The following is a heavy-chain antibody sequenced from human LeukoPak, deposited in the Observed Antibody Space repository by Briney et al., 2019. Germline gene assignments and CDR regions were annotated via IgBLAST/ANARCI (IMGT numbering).Heavy chain of an antibody. CDR1: GYSISSGYY. V-gene: IGHV4-38-2*02. D-gene: IGHD3-10*01. CDR2: GHYTGST. CDR3: ARWGEHSALRVHAFDI. Sequence: KSSETLSLTCTVSGYSISSGYYWGWIRQPPGKGLEWIGYGHYTGSTYKNPSLNSRVAFSVDTSKNQFSLKLSSVTAADTAVYYCARWGEHSALRVHAFDIWGQGTMVTVSS. J-gene: IGHJ3*02.